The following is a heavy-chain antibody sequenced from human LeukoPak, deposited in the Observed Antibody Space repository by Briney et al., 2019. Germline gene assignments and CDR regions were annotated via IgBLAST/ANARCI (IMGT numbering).Heavy chain of an antibody. D-gene: IGHD2-2*01. CDR1: GYTFTGYY. CDR2: ISPNSGGT. J-gene: IGHJ3*02. Sequence: ASVKVSCKASGYTFTGYYMHWVRQAPGQGLEWMGWISPNSGGTNYAQKFQGRVTMTRDTSISTAYMELSRLRSDDTAVYYCARGCSSTSCHFNAFDIWGQGTMVTVS. V-gene: IGHV1-2*02. CDR3: ARGCSSTSCHFNAFDI.